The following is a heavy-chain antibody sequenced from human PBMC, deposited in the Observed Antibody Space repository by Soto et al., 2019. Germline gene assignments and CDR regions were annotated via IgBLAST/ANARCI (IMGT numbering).Heavy chain of an antibody. V-gene: IGHV4-59*01. D-gene: IGHD3-10*01. CDR1: GCSISSYY. J-gene: IGHJ3*02. CDR3: ARDHGVYYGSGRGGAFDI. CDR2: IYYSGST. Sequence: PSETLSLTCTVSGCSISSYYWIWIRQPTGKGLEWIGYIYYSGSTNYNPSLKSRVTISVDTSKNQFSLKLSSVTAADTAVYYCARDHGVYYGSGRGGAFDIWGQGTMVTVSS.